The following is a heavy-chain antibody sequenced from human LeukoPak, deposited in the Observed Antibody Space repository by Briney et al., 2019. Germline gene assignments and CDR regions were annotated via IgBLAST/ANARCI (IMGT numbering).Heavy chain of an antibody. J-gene: IGHJ4*01. CDR2: IRSKTKSGET. CDR1: GFTFSDSV. CDR3: SSPAHDLDIWSGYYSL. Sequence: GGSLRLSCYVSGFTFSDSVIHWVRQAAGKGLEWVGGIRSKTKSGETAYAASVKGRFTISRDDSKDTAYLQMNSLKPEDTAVYYCSSPAHDLDIWSGYYSLWGRGTQVTVSS. D-gene: IGHD3-3*01. V-gene: IGHV3-73*01.